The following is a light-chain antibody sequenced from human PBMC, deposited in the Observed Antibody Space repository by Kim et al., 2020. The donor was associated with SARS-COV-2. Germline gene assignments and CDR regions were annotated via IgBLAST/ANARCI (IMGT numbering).Light chain of an antibody. Sequence: FPRGESAPPSCGTRRTASMYLAWYQQKPGQAPRLLIYEASSRAAGIPARFSGSGSGADFTLTISSLEPEDFAVYHCQQRGNWPPTFGQGTKVEIK. CDR1: RTASMY. CDR2: EAS. V-gene: IGKV3-11*01. J-gene: IGKJ1*01. CDR3: QQRGNWPPT.